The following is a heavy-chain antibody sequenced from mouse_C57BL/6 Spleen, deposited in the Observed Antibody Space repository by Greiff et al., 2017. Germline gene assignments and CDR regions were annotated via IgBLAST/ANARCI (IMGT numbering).Heavy chain of an antibody. Sequence: DVKLQESGGGLVQPGGSLKLSCAASGFTFSDYYMSWVRQTPEKRLEWVAYISNGGGSTYYPDTVKGRFTISRDNAKNTLYLQMSRLKSEDTAMYYCARHSPGSFDYWGQGTTLTVSS. CDR3: ARHSPGSFDY. V-gene: IGHV5-12*01. D-gene: IGHD2-2*01. CDR2: ISNGGGST. J-gene: IGHJ2*01. CDR1: GFTFSDYY.